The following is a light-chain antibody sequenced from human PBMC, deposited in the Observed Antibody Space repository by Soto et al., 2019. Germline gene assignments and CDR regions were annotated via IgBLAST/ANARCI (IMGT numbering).Light chain of an antibody. CDR3: QQLNSYPPFT. Sequence: IPLTQSPSSLSASVGDRVTITCRASQGISSYLAWYQQKPGKAPKLLIYAASTLQSGVPSRFSGSGSGTDFTLTISSPQPEDFATYYCQQLNSYPPFTFGPGTKVDIK. CDR2: AAS. J-gene: IGKJ3*01. CDR1: QGISSY. V-gene: IGKV1-9*01.